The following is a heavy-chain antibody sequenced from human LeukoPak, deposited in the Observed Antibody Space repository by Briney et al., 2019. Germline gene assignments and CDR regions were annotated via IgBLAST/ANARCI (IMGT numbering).Heavy chain of an antibody. D-gene: IGHD2-2*01. V-gene: IGHV1-69*02. CDR2: IIPILGIA. CDR1: GGTFSSYT. CDR3: ARAPLYCSSTSCYQGSNWFDP. J-gene: IGHJ5*02. Sequence: SVKVSCKASGGTFSSYTISWVRQAPGQGLEWMGRIIPILGIANYAQKFQGRVTITADKSTSTAYMELSSLRSEDTAVYYCARAPLYCSSTSCYQGSNWFDPWGQGTLDTVSS.